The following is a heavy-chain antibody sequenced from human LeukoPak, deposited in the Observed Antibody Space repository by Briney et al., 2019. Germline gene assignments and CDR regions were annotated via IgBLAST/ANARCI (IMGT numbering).Heavy chain of an antibody. V-gene: IGHV3-23*01. D-gene: IGHD6-6*01. CDR2: ISGSGGST. Sequence: GGSLRLSCAASGFTFSSYAMSWVCQAPGKGLEWVSAISGSGGSTYYADSVKGRFTISRDNSKNTLYLQMNSLRAEDTAVYYCAKDSPSRASIAAPPPFDYWGQGTLVTVSS. J-gene: IGHJ4*02. CDR1: GFTFSSYA. CDR3: AKDSPSRASIAAPPPFDY.